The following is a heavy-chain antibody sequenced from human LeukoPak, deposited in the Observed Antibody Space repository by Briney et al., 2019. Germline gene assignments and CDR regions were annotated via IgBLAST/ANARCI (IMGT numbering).Heavy chain of an antibody. CDR2: INHSGST. V-gene: IGHV4-34*01. D-gene: IGHD3-10*01. CDR3: ARARVRGVIVNGYNWFDP. Sequence: SETLSLTCAVYGGLFSGYYWGWLRQPPGKGLEWIGEINHSGSTNYNQSLKSRVTMSVDTSKNQFSLKLSYVTAADTAVYYCARARVRGVIVNGYNWFDPWGQGTLVTVSS. CDR1: GGLFSGYY. J-gene: IGHJ5*02.